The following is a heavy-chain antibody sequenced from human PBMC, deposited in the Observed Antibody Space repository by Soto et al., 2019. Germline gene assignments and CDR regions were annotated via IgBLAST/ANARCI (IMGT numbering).Heavy chain of an antibody. CDR1: GYTFTSYG. Sequence: ASVKVSCKASGYTFTSYGISWVRQAPGQRLEWMGWINAGNGNTKYSQKFQGRVTITRDTSASTAYMELSSLRSEDTAVYYCARGEYYDILTGYYTDFDYWGQGTLVTVSS. D-gene: IGHD3-9*01. CDR2: INAGNGNT. J-gene: IGHJ4*02. CDR3: ARGEYYDILTGYYTDFDY. V-gene: IGHV1-3*01.